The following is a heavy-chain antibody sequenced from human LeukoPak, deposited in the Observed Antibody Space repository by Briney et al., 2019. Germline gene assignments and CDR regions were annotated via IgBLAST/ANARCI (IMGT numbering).Heavy chain of an antibody. CDR2: IYTSGST. V-gene: IGHV4-39*07. CDR3: ARDPNTVVTPRDAFDI. D-gene: IGHD4-23*01. Sequence: SETLSLTCTVSGGSISSSTYYWVWIRQPPGKGLEWIGRIYTSGSTNYNPSLKSRVTISVDTSKNQFSLKLSSVTAADTAVYYCARDPNTVVTPRDAFDIWGQGTMVTVSS. CDR1: GGSISSSTYY. J-gene: IGHJ3*02.